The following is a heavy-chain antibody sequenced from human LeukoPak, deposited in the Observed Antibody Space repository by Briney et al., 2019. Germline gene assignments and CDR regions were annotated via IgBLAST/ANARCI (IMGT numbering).Heavy chain of an antibody. J-gene: IGHJ1*01. D-gene: IGHD3-16*01. CDR1: GFTFSSYW. CDR2: INTDGSST. Sequence: PGGSLRLSCAASGFTFSSYWMHWVRQAPGEGLVWVSRINTDGSSTSYADSVKGRFTISRDNSKNTLYLQMNSLRAEDTAVYYCARDWGLPEYLQHWGQGTLVTVSS. CDR3: ARDWGLPEYLQH. V-gene: IGHV3-74*01.